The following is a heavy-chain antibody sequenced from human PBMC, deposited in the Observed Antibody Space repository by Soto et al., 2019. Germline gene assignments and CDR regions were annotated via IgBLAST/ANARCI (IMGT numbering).Heavy chain of an antibody. CDR3: ARGPYNSGCYEGFDP. CDR1: GGSIRSSSYC. V-gene: IGHV4-39*01. Sequence: QLQLQESGPGLVKPSETLSLTCTVSGGSIRSSSYCWGWVRQPPGKGLELIGSIQYSGSTYYNPSLKSRVTISVDTSKNQFSLKLSSVTAADSAVYYCARGPYNSGCYEGFDPWGQGTLVTVSS. J-gene: IGHJ5*02. CDR2: IQYSGST. D-gene: IGHD6-19*01.